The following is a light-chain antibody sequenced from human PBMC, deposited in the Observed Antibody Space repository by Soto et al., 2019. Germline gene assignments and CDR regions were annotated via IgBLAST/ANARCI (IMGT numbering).Light chain of an antibody. CDR1: QDIAIY. CDR2: AAS. J-gene: IGKJ5*01. V-gene: IGKV1-39*01. Sequence: IQSTQSPSSLSASVGDRVTITCRASQDIAIYLAWYQQKPGEAPKLLIYAASTLYGGVPSRFSGSGSGTDFTLTISSLQPEDFATYYCQQSYSTPWITFGQGTRLEI. CDR3: QQSYSTPWIT.